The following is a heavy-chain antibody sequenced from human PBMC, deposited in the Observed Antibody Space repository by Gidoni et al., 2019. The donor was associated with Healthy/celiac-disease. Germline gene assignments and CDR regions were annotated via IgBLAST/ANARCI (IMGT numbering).Heavy chain of an antibody. D-gene: IGHD2-2*01. CDR3: ARDSQLQSGIDY. CDR2: IWYDGSNK. V-gene: IGHV3-33*01. CDR1: GFTFSSYG. J-gene: IGHJ4*02. Sequence: QVQLVESGGGVVQPGRSLRLSCAASGFTFSSYGMHWVRQAPGKGLEWVAVIWYDGSNKYYADSVKGRFTISRDNSKNTLYLQMNSLRAEDTAVYYCARDSQLQSGIDYWGQGTLVTVSS.